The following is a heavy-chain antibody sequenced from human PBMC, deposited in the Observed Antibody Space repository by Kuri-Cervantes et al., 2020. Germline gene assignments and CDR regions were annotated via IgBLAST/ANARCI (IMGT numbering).Heavy chain of an antibody. CDR2: INPNSGGT. V-gene: IGHV1-2*02. CDR3: ARVGATITMIVVVPPEGNAFDI. D-gene: IGHD3-22*01. Sequence: ASVKVSCKASGYTFTGYYMHWVRQAPGQGLEWMGWINPNSGGTNYAQKFQGRVTMTRDTSISTAYMELSRLRSDDTAVYYCARVGATITMIVVVPPEGNAFDIWGQGTMVTVSS. CDR1: GYTFTGYY. J-gene: IGHJ3*02.